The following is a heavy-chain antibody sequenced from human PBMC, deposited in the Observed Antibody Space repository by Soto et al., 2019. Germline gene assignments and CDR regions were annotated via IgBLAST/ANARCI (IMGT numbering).Heavy chain of an antibody. CDR3: AKGNSWSPALVLDI. CDR1: GFTFSSYA. D-gene: IGHD1-7*01. Sequence: PGGSLRLSCAASGFTFSSYAMNWVRQAPGKGLEWVSAISGSGGSTYYADSVKGRFTISRDSSKNTLYLQKNSLRAEDTAVYYCAKGNSWSPALVLDIWGQGTMVTVSS. V-gene: IGHV3-23*01. J-gene: IGHJ3*02. CDR2: ISGSGGST.